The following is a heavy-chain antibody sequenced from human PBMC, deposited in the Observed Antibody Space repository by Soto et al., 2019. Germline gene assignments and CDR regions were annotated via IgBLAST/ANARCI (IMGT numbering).Heavy chain of an antibody. Sequence: GESLKISCKGSGYSFTSYWIGWVRQMPGKGLEWMGIIYPGDSDTRYSPSFQGQVTISADKSISTAYLQWSSLKASDTAMYYCARHPDYYDSSGYYSPDVEAFDIWGQGTMVTVSS. V-gene: IGHV5-51*01. J-gene: IGHJ3*02. CDR2: IYPGDSDT. CDR3: ARHPDYYDSSGYYSPDVEAFDI. CDR1: GYSFTSYW. D-gene: IGHD3-22*01.